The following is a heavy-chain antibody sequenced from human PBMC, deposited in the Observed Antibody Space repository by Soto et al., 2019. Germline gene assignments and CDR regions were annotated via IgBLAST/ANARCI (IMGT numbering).Heavy chain of an antibody. V-gene: IGHV1-18*01. D-gene: IGHD6-13*01. CDR2: ISAYNGNT. CDR1: GYTFTSYA. Sequence: ASVKVSCKASGYTFTSYAMHWVRQAPGQRLEWMGWISAYNGNTNYAQKLQGRVTMTTDTSTSTAYMELRSLRSDDTAVYYCARVKAAAAPEIDDYWGQGTLVTVSS. J-gene: IGHJ4*02. CDR3: ARVKAAAAPEIDDY.